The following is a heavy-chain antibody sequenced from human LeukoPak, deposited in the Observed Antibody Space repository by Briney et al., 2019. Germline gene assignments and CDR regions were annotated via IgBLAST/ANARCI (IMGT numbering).Heavy chain of an antibody. V-gene: IGHV3-9*01. CDR3: AKARGYSYGNGPSY. CDR2: ISWNSGSI. D-gene: IGHD5-18*01. Sequence: GGSLRLSCAASGFTFDDYAMHWVRQAPGKGLEWVSGISWNSGSIGYADSVKGRFTISRDNAKNSLYLQMNSLRAEDTALYYCAKARGYSYGNGPSYWGQGTLVTVSS. J-gene: IGHJ4*02. CDR1: GFTFDDYA.